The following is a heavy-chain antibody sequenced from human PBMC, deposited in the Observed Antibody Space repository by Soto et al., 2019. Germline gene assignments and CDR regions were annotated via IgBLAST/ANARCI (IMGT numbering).Heavy chain of an antibody. Sequence: GGSLRLSCTVSEFTFSDYWMYWVRQAPGKGLVWVSRINTDGTTTNYADSVKGRFTISRDNARNTLYLQMNSLRGEDTAVYYCATAGNYRFDTWGHGTLVTVSS. CDR1: EFTFSDYW. CDR2: INTDGTTT. D-gene: IGHD3-16*02. V-gene: IGHV3-74*01. J-gene: IGHJ4*01. CDR3: ATAGNYRFDT.